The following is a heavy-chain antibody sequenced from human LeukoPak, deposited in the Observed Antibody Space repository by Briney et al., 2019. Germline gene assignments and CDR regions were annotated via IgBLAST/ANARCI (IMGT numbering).Heavy chain of an antibody. J-gene: IGHJ4*02. V-gene: IGHV3-74*01. CDR2: INSDASTT. CDR3: ARLRWDPSSGLAY. CDR1: GFIFRNYW. Sequence: PGGSLRLSCAASGFIFRNYWMHWVRQAPGKGLVWVSRINSDASTTNYADSVKGRFTISRGNAKNTLYLQMNSQRAEDTAVYYCARLRWDPSSGLAYWGQGTLVTVSS. D-gene: IGHD6-19*01.